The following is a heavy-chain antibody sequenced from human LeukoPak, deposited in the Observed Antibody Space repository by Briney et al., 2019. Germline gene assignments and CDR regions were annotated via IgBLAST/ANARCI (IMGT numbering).Heavy chain of an antibody. Sequence: ASVKVSCKASGHTFTSYYMHWVRQAPGQGLEWMGIINPSGGSTSYAQKFQGRVTITADESTSTAYMELSSLRSEDTAVYYCARGRYYDFWSGPKNAFDIWGQGTMVTVSS. J-gene: IGHJ3*02. V-gene: IGHV1-46*01. D-gene: IGHD3-3*01. CDR2: INPSGGST. CDR1: GHTFTSYY. CDR3: ARGRYYDFWSGPKNAFDI.